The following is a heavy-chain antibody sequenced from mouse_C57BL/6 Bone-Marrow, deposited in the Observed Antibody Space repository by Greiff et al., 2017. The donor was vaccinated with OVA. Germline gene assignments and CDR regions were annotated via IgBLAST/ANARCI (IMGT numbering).Heavy chain of an antibody. V-gene: IGHV1-64*01. J-gene: IGHJ1*03. CDR2: IHPNSGST. Sequence: QVQLQQPGAELVKPGASVKLSCKASGYTFTSYWMHWVKQRPGQGLEWIGMIHPNSGSTNYNEKFKSKATLTVDKSSSTAYMQLSSLTSEDSAVYYCARDYYVCYWYFDVWGTGTTVTVSS. CDR3: ARDYYVCYWYFDV. CDR1: GYTFTSYW. D-gene: IGHD2-1*01.